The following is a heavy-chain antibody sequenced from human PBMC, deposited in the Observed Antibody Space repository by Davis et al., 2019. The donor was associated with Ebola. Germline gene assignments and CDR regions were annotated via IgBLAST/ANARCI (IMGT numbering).Heavy chain of an antibody. V-gene: IGHV3-30*02. D-gene: IGHD5-24*01. CDR2: IRNDGSNK. Sequence: PGGSLRLSCAASGFTFSSYGMHWVRQAPGRGLEWVAFIRNDGSNKYYADPVKGRFTISRDNSKNTLYLQMNSLRAEDTAVYYCAKERWLQCQLDYWGQGTLVTVSS. CDR1: GFTFSSYG. CDR3: AKERWLQCQLDY. J-gene: IGHJ4*02.